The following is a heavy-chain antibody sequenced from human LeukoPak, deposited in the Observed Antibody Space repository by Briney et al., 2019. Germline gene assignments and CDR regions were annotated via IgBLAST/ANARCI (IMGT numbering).Heavy chain of an antibody. CDR3: ARVVPECDYMPSCWFDP. J-gene: IGHJ5*02. V-gene: IGHV3-21*01. CDR2: ISSSSSYI. D-gene: IGHD4-17*01. CDR1: GFTFSSYS. Sequence: GGSLRLSCAASGFTFSSYSMNWVRQAPGKGLEWVSSISSSSSYIYYADSVKGRFTISRDNAKNSLYLQMNSLRAEDTAVYYCARVVPECDYMPSCWFDPWGQGTLVTVSS.